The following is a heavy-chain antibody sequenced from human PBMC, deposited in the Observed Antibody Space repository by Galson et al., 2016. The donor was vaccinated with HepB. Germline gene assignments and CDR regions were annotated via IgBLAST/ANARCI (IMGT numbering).Heavy chain of an antibody. CDR3: RLVVTPEGLES. CDR2: IKSKSEGTT. Sequence: SLRLSCAGSGFNFNEVWMSWVRQAPGKGLEWVGRIKSKSEGTTDYAAPVKDRFIISRDDSKTTLYLQMNSLKTEDTAMYYSRLVVTPEGLESWGQGTLVTVSS. D-gene: IGHD2-21*02. V-gene: IGHV3-15*01. CDR1: GFNFNEVW. J-gene: IGHJ4*02.